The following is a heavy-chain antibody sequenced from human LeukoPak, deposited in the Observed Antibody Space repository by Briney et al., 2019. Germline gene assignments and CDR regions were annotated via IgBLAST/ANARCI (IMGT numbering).Heavy chain of an antibody. CDR1: GGSISSLY. CDR2: IYYSGAT. V-gene: IGHV4-59*07. J-gene: IGHJ6*03. CDR3: APGQVDYFYYMDV. Sequence: PSDTLSLTCSVSGGSISSLYWSWIRQPPGKAPEWIGYIYYSGATNYNPSLISRVTISVDTSKNQFSLKVTSVTAADTAVYYCAPGQVDYFYYMDVWGKGTTVTVSS.